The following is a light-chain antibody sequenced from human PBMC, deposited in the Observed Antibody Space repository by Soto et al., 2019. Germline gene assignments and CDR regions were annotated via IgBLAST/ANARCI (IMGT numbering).Light chain of an antibody. CDR1: QDISNY. Sequence: DIQMTQSPSSLSASVGDRVTITCRVTQDISNYLAWYQQKPGKVPNLLIYAASTLQSGVPSRFSGSGSGTDFTLTISSLQPEDVATYYCQKYNSAPPWTFGQGTKVEI. CDR2: AAS. V-gene: IGKV1-27*01. J-gene: IGKJ1*01. CDR3: QKYNSAPPWT.